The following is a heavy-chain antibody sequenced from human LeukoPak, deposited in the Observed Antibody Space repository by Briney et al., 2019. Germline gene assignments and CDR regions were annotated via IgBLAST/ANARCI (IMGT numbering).Heavy chain of an antibody. V-gene: IGHV3-23*01. J-gene: IGHJ5*02. CDR2: ISATGGST. Sequence: GGSLRLSCAVSGFTFSSYAMSWVRQAPGKGLEWVSAISATGGSTYYADSVKGRFTVSRDNSRDRLYLQMNSLRAEDTAVYYCAKGDSNAITYNWFDPWGQGTWSPSPQ. D-gene: IGHD2-2*01. CDR3: AKGDSNAITYNWFDP. CDR1: GFTFSSYA.